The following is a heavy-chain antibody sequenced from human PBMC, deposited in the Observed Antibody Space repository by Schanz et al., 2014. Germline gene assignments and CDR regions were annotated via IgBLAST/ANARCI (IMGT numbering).Heavy chain of an antibody. Sequence: EVHLLESGGGLVEPGGSLRLSCATSGFSLDIFAVSWVRQAPGKGLEWFSSFNDGDVNKYYADSVKGRFTISSDNSKSTLYLQMSSLRAEDTAVYYCAKSQGSSFDSWGQGTLVTVSS. CDR2: FNDGDVNK. V-gene: IGHV3-23*01. CDR1: GFSLDIFA. CDR3: AKSQGSSFDS. J-gene: IGHJ4*02. D-gene: IGHD6-13*01.